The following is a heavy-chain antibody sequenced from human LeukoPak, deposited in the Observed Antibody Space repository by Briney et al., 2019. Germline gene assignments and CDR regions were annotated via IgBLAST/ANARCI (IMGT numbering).Heavy chain of an antibody. V-gene: IGHV1-18*01. D-gene: IGHD3-10*01. CDR2: ISAYNGNT. CDR1: GYTFTSYG. CDR3: ARVKKGSITMVRGVTPHAFDI. J-gene: IGHJ3*02. Sequence: ASVKVSCKASGYTFTSYGISWVRQAPGQGLEWMGWISAYNGNTNYAQKLQGRVTMTRDTSISTAYMELSRLRSDDTAVYYCARVKKGSITMVRGVTPHAFDIWGQGTMVTVSS.